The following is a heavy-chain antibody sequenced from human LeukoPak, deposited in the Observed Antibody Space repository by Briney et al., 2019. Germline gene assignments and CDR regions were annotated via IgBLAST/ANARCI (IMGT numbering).Heavy chain of an antibody. Sequence: GGSLRLCCSASGVTVSSNYMSWVRQAPGKGLEWVSVIYSGGSTYYAGSVKGRFTISRDNSKNTLYLQMNSLRAEDTAVYYCARDSRLSTGVSDYWGQGTLVTVSS. CDR2: IYSGGST. CDR1: GVTVSSNY. CDR3: ARDSRLSTGVSDY. D-gene: IGHD1-14*01. J-gene: IGHJ4*02. V-gene: IGHV3-66*02.